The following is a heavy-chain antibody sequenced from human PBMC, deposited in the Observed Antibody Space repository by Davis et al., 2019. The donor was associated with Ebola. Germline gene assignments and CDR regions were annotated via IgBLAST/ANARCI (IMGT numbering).Heavy chain of an antibody. V-gene: IGHV1-18*01. Sequence: AASVKVSCKASGYTFTSYGISWVRQAPGQGLEWMGWISAYNGNTNYAQKLQGRVTMTTDTSTSTAYMELRSLRSDDTAVYYCARDRRYYYDSSGYHASYGMDVWGQGTTVTVSS. D-gene: IGHD3-22*01. CDR1: GYTFTSYG. CDR3: ARDRRYYYDSSGYHASYGMDV. CDR2: ISAYNGNT. J-gene: IGHJ6*02.